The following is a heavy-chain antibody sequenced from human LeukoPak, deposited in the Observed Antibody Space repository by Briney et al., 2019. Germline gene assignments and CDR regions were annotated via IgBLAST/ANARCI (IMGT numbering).Heavy chain of an antibody. CDR3: AKFLSGSSDTSSSDTSYYYYYMDV. CDR2: IYSGGST. V-gene: IGHV3-53*01. D-gene: IGHD6-6*01. J-gene: IGHJ6*03. Sequence: GGSLRLSCAASGFTVGGNYMSWVRQAPGKGLEWVSVIYSGGSTYYADSVKGRFTISRDHSKNTLYLQMNSLRAEDTALYYCAKFLSGSSDTSSSDTSYYYYYMDVWGKGTTVTVSS. CDR1: GFTVGGNY.